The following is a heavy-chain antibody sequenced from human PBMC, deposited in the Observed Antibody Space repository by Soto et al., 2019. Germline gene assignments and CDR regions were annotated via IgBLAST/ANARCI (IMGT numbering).Heavy chain of an antibody. CDR3: AKEGPYCGGDCFPEQYFQH. J-gene: IGHJ1*01. Sequence: PGGSLILSCAASGFTFSSYAMSWVRQAPGKGLEWVSAISGSGGSTYYADSVKGRFTISRDNSKNTLYLQMNSLRAEDTAVYYCAKEGPYCGGDCFPEQYFQHWGQGTLVTVSS. CDR1: GFTFSSYA. D-gene: IGHD2-21*01. CDR2: ISGSGGST. V-gene: IGHV3-23*01.